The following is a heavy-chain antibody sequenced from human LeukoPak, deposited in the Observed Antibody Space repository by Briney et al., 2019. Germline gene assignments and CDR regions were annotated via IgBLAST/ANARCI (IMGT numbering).Heavy chain of an antibody. Sequence: GRSLRLSCAASGFTFSSYGMHWVRQAPGKGLEWVAVISYDGSNKYYADSVKGLFTISRDNSKNTLYLQMNSLRAEDTAVYYCAKESPRGYDYGDYYNWFDPWGQGTLVTVSS. V-gene: IGHV3-30*18. J-gene: IGHJ5*02. CDR3: AKESPRGYDYGDYYNWFDP. CDR2: ISYDGSNK. CDR1: GFTFSSYG. D-gene: IGHD4-17*01.